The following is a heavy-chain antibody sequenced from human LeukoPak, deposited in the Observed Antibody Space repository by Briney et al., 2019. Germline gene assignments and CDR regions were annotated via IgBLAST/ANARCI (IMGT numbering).Heavy chain of an antibody. D-gene: IGHD2-2*01. CDR1: GFTFSSYS. J-gene: IGHJ4*02. V-gene: IGHV3-21*04. CDR3: AKTPWSSTSLGY. Sequence: PGGSLRLSCAASGFTFSSYSMNWVRQAPGKGLEWVSSISSSSSYIYYADSVKGRFTISRDNAKNTLYLQMNSLRAEDTAVYYCAKTPWSSTSLGYWGQGTLVTVSS. CDR2: ISSSSSYI.